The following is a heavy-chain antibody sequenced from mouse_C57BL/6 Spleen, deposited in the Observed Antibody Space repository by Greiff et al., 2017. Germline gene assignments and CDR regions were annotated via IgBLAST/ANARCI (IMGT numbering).Heavy chain of an antibody. CDR2: IYPGSGNT. CDR1: GYTFTDYY. D-gene: IGHD1-1*01. CDR3: ARGYYYGSFAY. Sequence: VQLQESGAELVRPGASVKLSCKASGYTFTDYYINWVKQRPGQGLEWIARIYPGSGNTYYNEKFKGKATLTAEKSSSTAYMQLSSLTSEDSAVYFCARGYYYGSFAYWGQGTLVTVSA. V-gene: IGHV1-76*01. J-gene: IGHJ3*01.